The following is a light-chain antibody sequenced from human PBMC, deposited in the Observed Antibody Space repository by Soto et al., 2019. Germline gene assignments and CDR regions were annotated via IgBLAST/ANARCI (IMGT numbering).Light chain of an antibody. CDR1: QSVSSNY. V-gene: IGKV3D-20*02. J-gene: IGKJ1*01. Sequence: EIVLTQSPGTLSLSPGERASLSCRSSQSVSSNYLAWYQQKPGQAPRLLIYDASSRATGIPVRFSGSGSGTEFTLTISSLQSEDFGVYYCQQNKDWPGTFGQGTKVDIK. CDR2: DAS. CDR3: QQNKDWPGT.